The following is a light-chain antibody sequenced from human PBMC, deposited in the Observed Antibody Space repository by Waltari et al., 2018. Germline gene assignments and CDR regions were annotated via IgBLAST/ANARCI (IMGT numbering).Light chain of an antibody. CDR3: MQTLQSPYT. Sequence: DVVMSQSPLSLPVTPGEPASISCRSSQSLLNSNGNNYFNWYLQKPGQSPQLLIYLGSNRASGVPDRFSGSGSGTDFTLKISRVEAEDVGVYYCMQTLQSPYTFGQGTKLEIK. V-gene: IGKV2-28*01. CDR1: QSLLNSNGNNY. CDR2: LGS. J-gene: IGKJ2*01.